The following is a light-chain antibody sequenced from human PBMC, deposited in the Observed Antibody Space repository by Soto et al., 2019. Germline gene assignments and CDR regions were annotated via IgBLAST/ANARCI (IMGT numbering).Light chain of an antibody. V-gene: IGKV3-20*01. Sequence: EIVLTQSPGSLSLSPGETATLSCRASQSVHVSYLAWYQQKPGQAPSLLIYGTSSRATGIPDRFSGSGSGTDFTLTISRLEPEDFAVYYCQQYGIAPLALTFGGGTKVDIK. J-gene: IGKJ4*01. CDR2: GTS. CDR3: QQYGIAPLALT. CDR1: QSVHVSY.